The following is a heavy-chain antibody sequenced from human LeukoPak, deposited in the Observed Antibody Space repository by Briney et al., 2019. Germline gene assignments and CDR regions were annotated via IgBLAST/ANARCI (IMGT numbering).Heavy chain of an antibody. J-gene: IGHJ4*02. D-gene: IGHD3-10*01. CDR1: GFTFSDYY. V-gene: IGHV3-11*06. Sequence: PGGSLRLSCAASGFTFSDYYMSWIRQAPGKGLEWVSSISSSSSYIYYADSVKGRFTISRDNAKNSLYLQMNSLRAEDTAVYYCARSNRNYGFQYYFDYWGQGTLVTVSS. CDR3: ARSNRNYGFQYYFDY. CDR2: ISSSSSYI.